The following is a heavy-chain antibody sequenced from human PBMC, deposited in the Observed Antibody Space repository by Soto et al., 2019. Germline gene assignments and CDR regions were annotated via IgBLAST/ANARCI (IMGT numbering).Heavy chain of an antibody. CDR3: ARGFPQWLVTGSFDY. Sequence: GGSLRLSCAASGFTFSSYGMHWVRQAPGKGLEWVAVIWYDGSNKYYADSVKGRFTISRDNSKNTLYLQMNSLRAEDTAVYYCARGFPQWLVTGSFDYWGQGTLVTVSS. V-gene: IGHV3-33*01. CDR2: IWYDGSNK. CDR1: GFTFSSYG. J-gene: IGHJ4*02. D-gene: IGHD6-19*01.